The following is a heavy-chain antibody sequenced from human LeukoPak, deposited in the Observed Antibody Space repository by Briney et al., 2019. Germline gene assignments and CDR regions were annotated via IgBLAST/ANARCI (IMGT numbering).Heavy chain of an antibody. CDR3: ARVSASGTALDTFHI. V-gene: IGHV4-38-2*01. CDR2: IYHSGST. J-gene: IGHJ3*02. D-gene: IGHD6-13*01. CDR1: GYSISSGYY. Sequence: SSETLSLTCAVSGYSISSGYYWGWIRQPPGKGLEWIGSIYHSGSTYFNPSLKSRVTISGDTSKNQFSLTLSSVTAADTAVYFCARVSASGTALDTFHIWGQGTMVTVSS.